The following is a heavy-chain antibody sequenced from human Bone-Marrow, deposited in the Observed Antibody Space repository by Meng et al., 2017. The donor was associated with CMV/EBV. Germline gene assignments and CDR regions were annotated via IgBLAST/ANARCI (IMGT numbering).Heavy chain of an antibody. J-gene: IGHJ6*02. V-gene: IGHV3-30-3*01. D-gene: IGHD1-26*01. Sequence: GESLKISCAASGFTFSSYAMHWVRQAPGKGLEWVAVISYDGSNKYYADSVKGRFTISRDNVKNTLYLQMNSLRAEDTAVYYCAREGHRGYRYRNYEYYYGMDVWGQGTTVTVSS. CDR2: ISYDGSNK. CDR3: AREGHRGYRYRNYEYYYGMDV. CDR1: GFTFSSYA.